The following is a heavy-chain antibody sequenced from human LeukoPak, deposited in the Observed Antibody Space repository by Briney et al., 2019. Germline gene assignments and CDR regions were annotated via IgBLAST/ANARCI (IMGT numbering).Heavy chain of an antibody. J-gene: IGHJ1*01. CDR1: GFTFSSYG. CDR2: ISYDGSNK. CDR3: AKDRRIQLWLQGYFQH. Sequence: GGSLRLSCAASGFTFSSYGMHWVRQAPGKGLEWVAVISYDGSNKYYADSVKGRFTISRDNSKNTLYLQMNSLRAEDTAMYYCAKDRRIQLWLQGYFQHWGQGTLVTVSS. D-gene: IGHD5-18*01. V-gene: IGHV3-30*18.